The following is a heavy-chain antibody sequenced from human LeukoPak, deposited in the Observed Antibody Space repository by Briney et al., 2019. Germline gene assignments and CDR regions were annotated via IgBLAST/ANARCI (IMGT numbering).Heavy chain of an antibody. J-gene: IGHJ5*02. CDR1: GGSISSGGYY. CDR3: AREPLEPFPWFDP. CDR2: IYHSGST. Sequence: QSSETLSLTCTVSGGSISSGGYYWSWIRQPPGKGLEWIGYIYHSGSTYYNPSLKSRVTISVDRSKNQFSLKLSSVTAADTAVYYCAREPLEPFPWFDPWGQGTLVTVSS. V-gene: IGHV4-30-2*01.